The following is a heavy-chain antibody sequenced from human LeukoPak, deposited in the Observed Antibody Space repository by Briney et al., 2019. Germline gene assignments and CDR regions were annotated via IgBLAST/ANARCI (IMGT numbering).Heavy chain of an antibody. V-gene: IGHV3-21*01. Sequence: GGSLRVSCAASGFTFSSYSMNWGRQAPGKRLWWVSSISSSSSYIYYADSVKGRFIISRDNAKNSLYLQMNSLRAEDTAVYYCARATPAAIRFDPWGQGTLVTVSS. D-gene: IGHD2-2*01. J-gene: IGHJ5*02. CDR2: ISSSSSYI. CDR1: GFTFSSYS. CDR3: ARATPAAIRFDP.